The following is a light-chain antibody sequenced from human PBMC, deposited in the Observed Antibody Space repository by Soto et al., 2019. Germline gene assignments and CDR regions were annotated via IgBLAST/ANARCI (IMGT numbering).Light chain of an antibody. CDR2: GAS. V-gene: IGKV3-15*01. CDR1: QSVTSN. Sequence: EIVMTQSPATLSVSPGERATLSCRASQSVTSNLAWYQQKPGQAPRLLIYGASTRATGIPARFSGSGSGTEFTLTISSLQSEDFAVYYCQQYNNWPRSFGQGAMLEI. J-gene: IGKJ2*01. CDR3: QQYNNWPRS.